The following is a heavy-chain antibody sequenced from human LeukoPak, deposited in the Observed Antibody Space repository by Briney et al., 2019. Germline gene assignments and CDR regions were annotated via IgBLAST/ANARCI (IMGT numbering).Heavy chain of an antibody. CDR2: INSDGSST. Sequence: GGSLRLSCAASGFTFSSYWMHWVRQAPGKGLVWVSRINSDGSSTSYADSVKGRFTISRDNAKNTLYLQMNSLRDEDTAVYYCARDYGDAIDRYYYYYMDVWGKGTTVTVSS. J-gene: IGHJ6*03. D-gene: IGHD4-17*01. V-gene: IGHV3-74*01. CDR3: ARDYGDAIDRYYYYYMDV. CDR1: GFTFSSYW.